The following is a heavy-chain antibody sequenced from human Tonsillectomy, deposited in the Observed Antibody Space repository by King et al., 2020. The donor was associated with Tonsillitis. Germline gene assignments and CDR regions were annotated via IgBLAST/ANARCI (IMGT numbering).Heavy chain of an antibody. CDR2: IIPMFGTG. CDR3: ASSNQYGSGPGDY. Sequence: VQLVESGAEVKKPGSSVKVSCKASGGTFSTYAIGWLRQAPGQGLEWMGGIIPMFGTGNYAQKFQDRVTITADESTSTAYMELSSVRFEDTAVYYCASSNQYGSGPGDYWGQGTLVTVSS. D-gene: IGHD3-10*01. V-gene: IGHV1-69*01. CDR1: GGTFSTYA. J-gene: IGHJ4*02.